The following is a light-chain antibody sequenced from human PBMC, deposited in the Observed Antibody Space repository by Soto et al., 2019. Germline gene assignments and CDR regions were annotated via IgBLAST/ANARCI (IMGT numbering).Light chain of an antibody. CDR1: SSDVGSYNR. Sequence: QSALTQPPSVSGSPGQSVTISCTGTSSDVGSYNRVSWYRQPPGTAPKLMIFEVSNRPSGVPDRLSGSKSGNTASLTISGLQAEDEADYYCNSFTTSSTYVFGTGTKV. V-gene: IGLV2-18*02. J-gene: IGLJ1*01. CDR2: EVS. CDR3: NSFTTSSTYV.